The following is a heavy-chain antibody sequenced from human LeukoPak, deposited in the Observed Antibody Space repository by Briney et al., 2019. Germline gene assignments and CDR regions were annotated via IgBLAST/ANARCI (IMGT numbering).Heavy chain of an antibody. V-gene: IGHV6-1*01. D-gene: IGHD3-10*01. CDR1: GYSFSSNSAA. Sequence: SQTLSLTCAISGYSFSSNSAAWNWISQAPSRGLESLVRTYGRSKWYNDYAVSVKSRITINPDTSKNKFSMQLNSVPPQHTAVYCSASPVTMVRGTYVYSYSGMDVWGKGTTVTVSS. CDR2: TYGRSKWYN. CDR3: ASPVTMVRGTYVYSYSGMDV. J-gene: IGHJ6*04.